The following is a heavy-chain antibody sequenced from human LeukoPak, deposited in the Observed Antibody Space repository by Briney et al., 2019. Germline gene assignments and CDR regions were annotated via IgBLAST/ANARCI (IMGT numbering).Heavy chain of an antibody. CDR1: GFTFNYYA. J-gene: IGHJ4*02. Sequence: PGGSLRLSCAASGFTFNYYAMSWVRQAPGKGLEWASGISVLGSSTYYGDSVRGRFTISRDNSKNTLYLQMNSLRAEDTAVYYCAKAGRDYWGQGTLVTVSS. CDR2: ISVLGSST. CDR3: AKAGRDY. V-gene: IGHV3-23*01.